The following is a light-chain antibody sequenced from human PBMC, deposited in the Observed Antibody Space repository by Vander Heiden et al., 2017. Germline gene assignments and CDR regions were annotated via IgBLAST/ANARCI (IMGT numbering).Light chain of an antibody. CDR3: QSYDNGMSVV. Sequence: QSLLTQPPSVSRSPGQGDTICCTGRSNNIGEGYEVHWYHQLAGTAPNVINDRNISRPSGVARRFSCTKSGTSASPAIAGLQAEDEDDYYCQSYDNGMSVVFGGGTKLTVL. CDR2: RNI. V-gene: IGLV1-40*01. CDR1: SNNIGEGYE. J-gene: IGLJ2*01.